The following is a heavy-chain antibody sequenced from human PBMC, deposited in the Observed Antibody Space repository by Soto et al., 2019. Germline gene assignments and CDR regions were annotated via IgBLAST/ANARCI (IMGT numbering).Heavy chain of an antibody. V-gene: IGHV3-30*03. J-gene: IGHJ5*01. CDR2: ISYNGHDE. D-gene: IGHD2-21*01. Sequence: SLILGCASSGFTFGVYNMQWVRQAPGRGLECVSVISYNGHDEYYAYYVKVRFTISRDNSQNKLYLQMNSLRLEDTAVYYCATGHRGLTGIQAVINDQFWFHXSGQGALVTVSX. CDR3: ATGHRGLTGIQAVINDQFWFHX. CDR1: GFTFGVYN.